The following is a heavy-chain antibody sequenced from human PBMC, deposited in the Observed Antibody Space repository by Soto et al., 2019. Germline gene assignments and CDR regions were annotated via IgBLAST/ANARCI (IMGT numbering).Heavy chain of an antibody. J-gene: IGHJ4*02. D-gene: IGHD3-10*01. CDR3: ATRAYYGSGIDDFRPDY. CDR2: ISAYNGNT. V-gene: IGHV1-18*01. CDR1: GYTFTSYG. Sequence: QVQLVQSGAEVKKPGASVKVSYKASGYTFTSYGISWVRQAPGQGLEWMGWISAYNGNTNYAQKLQGRVTMTTDTSTSTAYMELRSLRSDDTAVYYCATRAYYGSGIDDFRPDYWGQGTLVTVSS.